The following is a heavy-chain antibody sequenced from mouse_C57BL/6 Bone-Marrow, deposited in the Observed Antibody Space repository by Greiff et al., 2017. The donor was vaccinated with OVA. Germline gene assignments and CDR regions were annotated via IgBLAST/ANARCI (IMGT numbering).Heavy chain of an antibody. CDR1: GFTFSSYG. CDR3: ASQTGTGYYFDY. Sequence: DVKLVESGGDLVKPGGSLKLSCAASGFTFSSYGMSWVRQTPDKRLAWVATISSGGSYTYYPDSVKGRFTISRDNAKNTLYLQMSSLKSEDTAMYYCASQTGTGYYFDYWGQGTTLTVSS. CDR2: ISSGGSYT. J-gene: IGHJ2*01. D-gene: IGHD4-1*01. V-gene: IGHV5-6*02.